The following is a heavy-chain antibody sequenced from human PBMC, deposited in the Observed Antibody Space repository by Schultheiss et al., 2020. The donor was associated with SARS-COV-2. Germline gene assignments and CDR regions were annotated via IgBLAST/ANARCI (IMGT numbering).Heavy chain of an antibody. V-gene: IGHV4-39*01. CDR2: IYYSGST. Sequence: SETLSLTCTVSGGSISSSSYYWGWIRQPPGKGLEWIGSIYYSGSTYYNPSLKSRVTISVDTSKNQFSLRLSSVTAADTAVYYCARRTMVRGIRSDDWFDPWGQGTLVTVSS. CDR3: ARRTMVRGIRSDDWFDP. J-gene: IGHJ5*02. D-gene: IGHD3-10*01. CDR1: GGSISSSSYY.